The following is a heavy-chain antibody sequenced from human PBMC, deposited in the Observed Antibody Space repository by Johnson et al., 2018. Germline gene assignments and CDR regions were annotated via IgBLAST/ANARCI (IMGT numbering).Heavy chain of an antibody. D-gene: IGHD6-13*01. CDR2: LWYDGSNK. J-gene: IGHJ6*02. Sequence: QVQLVQSGGGVVQPGRSLRLSCAASGFTFSSYGMHWVRQAPGKVLAWVAVLWYDGSNKYYADSVKGRFTISRDNSKNTLYLQMNSLRAEDTAVYYCAKEEGYSSSWSPPFFYYYYGMDVWGQGTTVTVSS. V-gene: IGHV3-33*06. CDR3: AKEEGYSSSWSPPFFYYYYGMDV. CDR1: GFTFSSYG.